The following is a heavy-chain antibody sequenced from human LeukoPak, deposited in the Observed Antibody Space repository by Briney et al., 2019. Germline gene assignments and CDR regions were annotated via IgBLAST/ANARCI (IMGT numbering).Heavy chain of an antibody. D-gene: IGHD3-10*01. Sequence: GGSLRLSCAASGFTFSSYSMNWVRQAPGKGLEWVSSISSSSSYIYYADSVKGRFTISRDNAKNSLYLQMNSLGAEDTAVYYCARSIYGSGSYYNWFVLNPFDYWGQEPWSPSPQ. J-gene: IGHJ4*01. CDR2: ISSSSSYI. CDR3: ARSIYGSGSYYNWFVLNPFDY. V-gene: IGHV3-21*01. CDR1: GFTFSSYS.